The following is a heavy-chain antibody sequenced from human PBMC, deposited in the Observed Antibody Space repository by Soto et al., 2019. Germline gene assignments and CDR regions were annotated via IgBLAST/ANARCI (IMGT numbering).Heavy chain of an antibody. D-gene: IGHD5-18*01. CDR2: ISYDGSNK. CDR1: GFTFSSYG. V-gene: IGHV3-30*18. CDR3: AKDLGPIQLWLRVYGMDV. Sequence: PGGSLRLSCAASGFTFSSYGMHWVRQAPGKGLEWVAVISYDGSNKYYADSVKGRFTISRDNSKNTLYLQMNSLRAEDTAVYYCAKDLGPIQLWLRVYGMDVWGQGTTVTVSS. J-gene: IGHJ6*02.